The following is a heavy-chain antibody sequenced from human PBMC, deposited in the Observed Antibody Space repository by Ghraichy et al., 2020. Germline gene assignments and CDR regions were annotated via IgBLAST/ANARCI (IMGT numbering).Heavy chain of an antibody. J-gene: IGHJ1*01. D-gene: IGHD3/OR15-3a*01. CDR3: ASGLTPSTDSDV. CDR2: IHYSGST. Sequence: SETLSLTCTVSGGSIFSYYWSWIRQSPGKGLEYIGYIHYSGSTNCNPSLRSRVTISIDTSRSQFSLKMSSVTAADSAVYFCASGLTPSTDSDVWGQGTLVTVSS. V-gene: IGHV4-59*01. CDR1: GGSIFSYY.